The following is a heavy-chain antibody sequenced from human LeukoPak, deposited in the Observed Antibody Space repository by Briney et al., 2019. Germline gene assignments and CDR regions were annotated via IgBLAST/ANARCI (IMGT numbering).Heavy chain of an antibody. CDR1: GGSISSYY. CDR2: IYTSGIT. Sequence: SETLSLTCTVSGGSISSYYWSWIRQPAGKGLEWIGRIYTSGITNYNPSLKSRVTMSVDTSKNQFSLRLRSVSAADTAVYYCARLPTGYRMDVWGQGTTVTVSS. V-gene: IGHV4-4*07. J-gene: IGHJ6*02. CDR3: ARLPTGYRMDV.